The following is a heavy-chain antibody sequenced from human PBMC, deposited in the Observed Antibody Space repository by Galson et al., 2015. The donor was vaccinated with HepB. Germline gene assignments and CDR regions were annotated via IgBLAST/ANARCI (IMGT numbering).Heavy chain of an antibody. J-gene: IGHJ6*02. CDR3: ASSQTYYYGSGNIMDV. D-gene: IGHD3-10*01. Sequence: SVKVSCKASGGTFSSYTISWVRQAPGQGLEWMGRIIPILGIANYAQKFQGRVTITADKSTSTAYMELSSLRSEDTAVYYCASSQTYYYGSGNIMDVWGQGTTVTVSS. V-gene: IGHV1-69*02. CDR1: GGTFSSYT. CDR2: IIPILGIA.